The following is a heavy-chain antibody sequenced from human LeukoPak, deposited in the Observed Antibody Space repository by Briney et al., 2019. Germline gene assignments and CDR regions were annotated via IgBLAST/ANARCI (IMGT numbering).Heavy chain of an antibody. Sequence: SETLSLTCSVSGGSITNYYWSWIRQSAGQGLEWIGRIYSSGTSNYNPSLKSRVIMSIDTSKSQLSLKLSSVTVADTVLYFCARSRTHGLDVWGPGTTVSVS. CDR3: ARSRTHGLDV. CDR2: IYSSGTS. J-gene: IGHJ6*02. CDR1: GGSITNYY. V-gene: IGHV4-4*07. D-gene: IGHD2-2*01.